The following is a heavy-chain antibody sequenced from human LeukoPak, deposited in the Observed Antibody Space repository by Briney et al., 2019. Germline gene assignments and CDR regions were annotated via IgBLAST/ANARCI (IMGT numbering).Heavy chain of an antibody. V-gene: IGHV3-48*03. CDR3: ARDFDGDYSFYYYGMDV. J-gene: IGHJ6*04. D-gene: IGHD4-17*01. Sequence: GGSLRLSCAASGFTFSSYEMNWVRQAPGKGLEWVSYISSSGSTIYYADPVKGRFTISRDNAKNSLYLQMNSLRAEDTAVYYCARDFDGDYSFYYYGMDVWGKGTTVTVSS. CDR2: ISSSGSTI. CDR1: GFTFSSYE.